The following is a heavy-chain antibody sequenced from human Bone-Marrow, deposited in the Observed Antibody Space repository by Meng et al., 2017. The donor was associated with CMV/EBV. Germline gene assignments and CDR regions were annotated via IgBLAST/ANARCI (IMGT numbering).Heavy chain of an antibody. CDR3: ARERRRVTYYYGSGNPVGSYYGMAV. Sequence: ASVKVSCKASGYTFTSYGISWVRQAPGQGLEWMGWISAYNGNTNYAQKLQGRVTMTTDTSPSTAYMELRSLRSDDTAVYYCARERRRVTYYYGSGNPVGSYYGMAVWGQGNTVHVAS. J-gene: IGHJ6*02. CDR2: ISAYNGNT. CDR1: GYTFTSYG. D-gene: IGHD3-10*01. V-gene: IGHV1-18*01.